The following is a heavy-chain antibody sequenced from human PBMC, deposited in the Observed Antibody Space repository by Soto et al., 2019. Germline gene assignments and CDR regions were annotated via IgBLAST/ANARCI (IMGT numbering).Heavy chain of an antibody. V-gene: IGHV3-23*01. CDR1: GFTFSSYA. CDR3: AKDRLSSGWEDYYYYGMDV. CDR2: ISGSGGST. D-gene: IGHD6-19*01. J-gene: IGHJ6*02. Sequence: GSLRLSCAASGFTFSSYAMSWVRQAPGKGLEWVSGISGSGGSTYYADSVKGRFTISRDNSTNTLYLQMNSLRAEDTAVYYCAKDRLSSGWEDYYYYGMDVWGQGTTVTVSS.